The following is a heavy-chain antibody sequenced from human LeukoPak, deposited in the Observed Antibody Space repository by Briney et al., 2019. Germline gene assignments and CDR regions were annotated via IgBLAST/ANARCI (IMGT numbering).Heavy chain of an antibody. CDR3: ARLAPGNYDILTGDPKVVFDY. CDR1: GGSISSFF. J-gene: IGHJ4*02. V-gene: IGHV4-59*01. D-gene: IGHD3-9*01. CDR2: VHSSGST. Sequence: SETLSLTCTVSGGSISSFFWSWIRQPPGKGLEWIGYVHSSGSTKYNPSLKSRLIISVDMSKNQFSLKLRSVSVANTAVYYCARLAPGNYDILTGDPKVVFDYWGQGALVTVSS.